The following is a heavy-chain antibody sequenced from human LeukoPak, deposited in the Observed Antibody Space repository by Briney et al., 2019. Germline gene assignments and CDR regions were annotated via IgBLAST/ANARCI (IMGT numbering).Heavy chain of an antibody. V-gene: IGHV3-48*01. CDR1: GYTFSSYS. CDR3: ARASGYPHEYGMDV. D-gene: IGHD3-22*01. CDR2: ISSSSSTI. J-gene: IGHJ6*02. Sequence: PGGSLRLSCAASGYTFSSYSMNWDRQAPGKGLEWVSYISSSSSTIYYADSVKGRFTISRDNAKNSLYLQMNSLRAEDTAVYYCARASGYPHEYGMDVWGQGTTVTVSS.